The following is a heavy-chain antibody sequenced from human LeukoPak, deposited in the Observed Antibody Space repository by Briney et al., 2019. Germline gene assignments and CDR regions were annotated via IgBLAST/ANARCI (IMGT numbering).Heavy chain of an antibody. CDR1: GFTFSSYG. D-gene: IGHD2-8*02. J-gene: IGHJ4*02. CDR3: ATYRQVLLPFES. CDR2: IRYDGSNK. Sequence: GGSLRLSCAASGFTFSSYGMHWVRQAPGKGLEWVAFIRYDGSNKYYADSVKGRFTISRDNSKSTLSLQMNSLRAEDAAIYYCATYRQVLLPFESWGQGTLVTVSS. V-gene: IGHV3-30*02.